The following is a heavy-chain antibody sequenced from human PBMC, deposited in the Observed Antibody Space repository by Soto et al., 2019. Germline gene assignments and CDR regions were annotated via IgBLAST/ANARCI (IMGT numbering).Heavy chain of an antibody. Sequence: ASVKVSCKASGYTFTSYGIHWVRQAPGQRLEWTGWINAGNGNTKYSEKFQGRVTITRDTSASTAYTELSSLRSEDTAVYYCARDPNDSSAYYHHYYYGMDVRGQGTTVTVSS. CDR3: ARDPNDSSAYYHHYYYGMDV. V-gene: IGHV1-3*01. CDR1: GYTFTSYG. D-gene: IGHD3-22*01. J-gene: IGHJ6*02. CDR2: INAGNGNT.